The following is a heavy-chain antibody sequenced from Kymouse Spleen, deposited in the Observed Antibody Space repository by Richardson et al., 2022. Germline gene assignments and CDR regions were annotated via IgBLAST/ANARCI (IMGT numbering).Heavy chain of an antibody. Sequence: QVQLQQWGAGLLKPSETLSLTCAVYGGSFSGYYWSWIRQPPGKGLEWIGEINHSGSTNYNPSLKSRVTISVDTSKNQFSLKLSSVTAADTAVYYCARDGGSLFDYWGQGTLVTVSS. J-gene: IGHJ4*02. CDR3: ARDGGSLFDY. D-gene: IGHD3-16*02. CDR2: INHSGST. V-gene: IGHV4-34*01. CDR1: GGSFSGYY.